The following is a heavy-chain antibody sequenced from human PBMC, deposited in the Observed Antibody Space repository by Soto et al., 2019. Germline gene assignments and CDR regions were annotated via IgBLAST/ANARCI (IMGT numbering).Heavy chain of an antibody. Sequence: PGGSLRLSCAASGFTFSSYAMSWVRQAPGKGLEWVSAISGSGGSTYYADSVKGRFTISRDNSKNTLYLQMNSLRAEDTAVYYCAKDRSERFLEWLFDYWGQGTLVTVSS. D-gene: IGHD3-3*01. CDR3: AKDRSERFLEWLFDY. CDR2: ISGSGGST. CDR1: GFTFSSYA. J-gene: IGHJ4*02. V-gene: IGHV3-23*01.